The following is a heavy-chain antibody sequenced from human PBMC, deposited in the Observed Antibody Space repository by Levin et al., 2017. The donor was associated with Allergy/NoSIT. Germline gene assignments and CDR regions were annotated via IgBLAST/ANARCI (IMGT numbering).Heavy chain of an antibody. J-gene: IGHJ3*01. CDR2: ITGGGFNT. Sequence: GGSLRLSCDASGFTLSEYAMSWVRQAPGKGLEWVSVITGGGFNTYYGDSVKGRFTVSRDNSENTLYLELNSLRAEDTAVYYCAKKQGGTTGFSFDVWGQETMVTVSS. D-gene: IGHD1-14*01. CDR1: GFTLSEYA. CDR3: AKKQGGTTGFSFDV. V-gene: IGHV3-23*01.